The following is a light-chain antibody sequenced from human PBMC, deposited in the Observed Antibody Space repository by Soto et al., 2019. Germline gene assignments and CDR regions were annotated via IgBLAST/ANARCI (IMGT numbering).Light chain of an antibody. V-gene: IGLV2-14*01. CDR3: SSHPSRSTRE. Sequence: QSVLTQPASVSGSPGQSITISCTGSSSDVGGYNYVSWYQQHPGKAPKLIIYEVSNRPSGFSSRFSGSRSGNTASLTISGLKAEDEADYYCSSHPSRSTREFGGGTKPTV. J-gene: IGLJ3*02. CDR2: EVS. CDR1: SSDVGGYNY.